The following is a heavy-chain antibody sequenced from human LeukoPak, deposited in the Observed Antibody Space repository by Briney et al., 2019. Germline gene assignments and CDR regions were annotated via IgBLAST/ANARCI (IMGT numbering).Heavy chain of an antibody. Sequence: RGSLRLSCAASGFTFTSYTINWVRQAPGKGLEWVSSIRSSSTYIYYADSVKGRFTVSRDNAKNSVYLQMNSLRADDTAVYYCARDAGMVKFDYWGQGTLVTVSS. J-gene: IGHJ4*02. CDR2: IRSSSTYI. V-gene: IGHV3-21*01. CDR1: GFTFTSYT. CDR3: ARDAGMVKFDY. D-gene: IGHD2-8*01.